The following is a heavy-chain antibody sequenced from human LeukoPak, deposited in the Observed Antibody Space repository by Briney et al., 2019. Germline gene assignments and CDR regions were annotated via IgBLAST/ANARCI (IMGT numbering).Heavy chain of an antibody. D-gene: IGHD6-19*01. V-gene: IGHV4-61*01. CDR2: IHYSGTT. Sequence: SETLSLTCTVSGGSVSSNNLYWSWIRRPRGKGLEWIGYIHYSGTTKYNPSLKSRVIISVDTSKNQFSLKLSSVTAADTAVYYCARSIRASGWYEGFDYWGQGTLVTVSS. CDR1: GGSVSSNNLY. J-gene: IGHJ4*02. CDR3: ARSIRASGWYEGFDY.